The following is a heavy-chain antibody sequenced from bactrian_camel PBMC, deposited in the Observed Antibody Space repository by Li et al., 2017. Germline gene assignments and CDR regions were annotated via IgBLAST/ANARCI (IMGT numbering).Heavy chain of an antibody. Sequence: VQLVESGGGLVQPGGSLRLSCAASGFSISGYAMSWVRQAPGKELEWVSALNRDGGPSYAQSVKGRFTISRDTVKNTVYLRMDGLKTEDTAMYYCARSFTGVPPRGQGTQVTVS. CDR3: ARSFTGVPP. CDR2: LNRDGGP. J-gene: IGHJ4*01. D-gene: IGHD7*01. CDR1: GFSISGYA. V-gene: IGHV3S42*01.